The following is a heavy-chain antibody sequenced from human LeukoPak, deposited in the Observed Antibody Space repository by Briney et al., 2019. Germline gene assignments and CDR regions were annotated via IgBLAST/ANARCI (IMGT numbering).Heavy chain of an antibody. CDR1: GGSISSYY. Sequence: PSETLSLTCTVSGGSISSYYWSWTRQPAGKGLEWIGRIYTSGSTNYNPSLKSRVTMSVDTSKNQFSLKLSSVTAADTVVYYCARTRYEPYYYYGMDVWGQGTTVTVSS. J-gene: IGHJ6*02. CDR3: ARTRYEPYYYYGMDV. CDR2: IYTSGST. V-gene: IGHV4-4*07. D-gene: IGHD1-14*01.